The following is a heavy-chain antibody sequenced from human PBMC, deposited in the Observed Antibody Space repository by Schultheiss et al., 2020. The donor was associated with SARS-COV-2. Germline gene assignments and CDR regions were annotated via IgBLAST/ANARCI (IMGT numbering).Heavy chain of an antibody. V-gene: IGHV4-59*01. CDR1: GGTISSNY. CDR3: ARGAVGTVYGVVICGYYFDY. J-gene: IGHJ4*02. D-gene: IGHD3-3*01. CDR2: IYYSGST. Sequence: SETLSLTCTVSGGTISSNYWSWIRQPPGKGLEWIGYIYYSGSTNYNPSLKSRVTISLDTYKNQYTLKLSSVTGADTAVYYWARGAVGTVYGVVICGYYFDYWGQGTLVTVSS.